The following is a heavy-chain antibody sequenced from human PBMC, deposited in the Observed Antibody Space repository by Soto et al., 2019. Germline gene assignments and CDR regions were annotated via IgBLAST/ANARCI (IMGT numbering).Heavy chain of an antibody. CDR2: IIPIFGTA. D-gene: IGHD3-16*01. J-gene: IGHJ3*02. CDR3: ARATTYYDYVLGSYNAFDI. V-gene: IGHV1-69*01. Sequence: QVQLVQSGAEVKKPGSSVKVSCKASGGTFSSYAISWVRQAPGQGLEWMGGIIPIFGTANYAQKFQGRVTITADESTSTAYMELNSLRSEDTAVYYCARATTYYDYVLGSYNAFDIWGQGTMVTVSS. CDR1: GGTFSSYA.